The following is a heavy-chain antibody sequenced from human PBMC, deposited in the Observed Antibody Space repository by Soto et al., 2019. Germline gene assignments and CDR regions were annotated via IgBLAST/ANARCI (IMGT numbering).Heavy chain of an antibody. D-gene: IGHD6-13*01. Sequence: GGSLRLSCAASGFTFSSYAMSWVRQAPGKGLEWVSAISGSGGSTYYADSVKGRFTISRDNSKNTLYLQMNSLRAEDTAVYYCAKDLYSSSWYGLLYYYGMDVWGQGTTVTVSS. V-gene: IGHV3-23*01. CDR1: GFTFSSYA. CDR3: AKDLYSSSWYGLLYYYGMDV. CDR2: ISGSGGST. J-gene: IGHJ6*02.